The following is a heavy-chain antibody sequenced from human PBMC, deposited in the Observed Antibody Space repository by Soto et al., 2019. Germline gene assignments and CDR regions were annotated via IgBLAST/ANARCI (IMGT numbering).Heavy chain of an antibody. J-gene: IGHJ6*02. CDR2: INSGGNT. V-gene: IGHV3-66*01. CDR3: VRENYYYGMDV. CDR1: GFDASVNY. Sequence: EVQLVESGGTLVQPGGSLRLSCAASGFDASVNYMTWVRQAPVKGLEWVSAINSGGNTFYADSVKGRFTISRDNSKNTLYLQMNSLRVEDTAMYYCVRENYYYGMDVWGQGTVVTVSS.